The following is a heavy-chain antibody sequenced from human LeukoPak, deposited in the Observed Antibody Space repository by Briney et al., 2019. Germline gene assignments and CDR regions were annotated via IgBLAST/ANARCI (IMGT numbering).Heavy chain of an antibody. Sequence: ASVKVSCKASGGTFSSYANSWVRQAPGQGLEWMGGIIPIFGTANYAQKFQGRVTITTDESTSTAYMELSSLRSEDTAVYYCARGPVDYYDSSGYYSPLDYWGQGTLVTVSS. D-gene: IGHD3-22*01. CDR2: IIPIFGTA. V-gene: IGHV1-69*05. CDR3: ARGPVDYYDSSGYYSPLDY. CDR1: GGTFSSYA. J-gene: IGHJ4*02.